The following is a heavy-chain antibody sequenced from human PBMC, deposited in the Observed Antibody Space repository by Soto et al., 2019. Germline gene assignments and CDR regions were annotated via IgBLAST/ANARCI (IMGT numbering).Heavy chain of an antibody. CDR3: AGFRSSSRWYYYGMDV. Sequence: QVQLVESGGGVVQPERSLRLSCAASGFTFSSYGMHWVRQAPGKGLEWVAVISYDGSNKYYADSVKGRFTISRDNSKNTLYLQMNSLRAEDTAVYYCAGFRSSSRWYYYGMDVWGQGTTVTVSS. CDR1: GFTFSSYG. V-gene: IGHV3-30*03. D-gene: IGHD6-6*01. CDR2: ISYDGSNK. J-gene: IGHJ6*02.